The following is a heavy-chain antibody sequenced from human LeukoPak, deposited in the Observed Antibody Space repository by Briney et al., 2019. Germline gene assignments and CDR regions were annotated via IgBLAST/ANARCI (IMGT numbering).Heavy chain of an antibody. CDR3: ARETPNYYDSSVSYFDY. CDR1: GFTFSSYA. D-gene: IGHD3-22*01. CDR2: ISYDGSNK. Sequence: GSLRLSCAASGFTFSSYAMHWVRQAPGKGLEWVAVISYDGSNKYYADSVKGRFTISRDNSKNTLYLQMNSPRAEDTAVYYCARETPNYYDSSVSYFDYWGQGTLVTVSS. J-gene: IGHJ4*02. V-gene: IGHV3-30-3*01.